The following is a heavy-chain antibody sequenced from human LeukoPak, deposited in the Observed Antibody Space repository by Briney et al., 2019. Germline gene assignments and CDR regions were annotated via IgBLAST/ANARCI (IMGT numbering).Heavy chain of an antibody. Sequence: PSETLSLTCTVSGGSISSYYWSWIRQPPGKGLEWIGYIYYSGSTNYNPSLKSRVTISVDTSKNQFSLKLSSVTAADTAVYYRARHSVFDIWGQGTMVTVSS. CDR1: GGSISSYY. CDR2: IYYSGST. D-gene: IGHD3-10*01. V-gene: IGHV4-59*08. J-gene: IGHJ3*02. CDR3: ARHSVFDI.